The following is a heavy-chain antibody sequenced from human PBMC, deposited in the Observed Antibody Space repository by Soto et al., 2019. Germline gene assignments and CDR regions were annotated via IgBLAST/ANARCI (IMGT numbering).Heavy chain of an antibody. D-gene: IGHD2-15*01. J-gene: IGHJ4*02. Sequence: ASVKVSCKASGYTFTDYYMHWVRQAPGQGLEWMGWINLNSGGTNYAQKFRGRVTMTWDTSISKAYMELSRLRSDDTALYHCARERGYCSGGSCYSNYYFDYWGQGTLVTVSS. CDR3: ARERGYCSGGSCYSNYYFDY. CDR1: GYTFTDYY. V-gene: IGHV1-2*02. CDR2: INLNSGGT.